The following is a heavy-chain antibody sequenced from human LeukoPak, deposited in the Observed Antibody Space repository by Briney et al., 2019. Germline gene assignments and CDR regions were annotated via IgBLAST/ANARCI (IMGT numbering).Heavy chain of an antibody. J-gene: IGHJ4*02. CDR3: ARDRQCGY. CDR1: GYAFTSYG. CDR2: ISPYNGNT. V-gene: IGHV1-18*01. Sequence: ASVKVSCKASGYAFTSYGISWVRQAPGQGLEWMGWISPYNGNTNYAPKLQGRVTMTTDTTTSTAYMELTSLTSDDTAVYYCARDRQCGYWGQGTLVTVSS. D-gene: IGHD2-21*01.